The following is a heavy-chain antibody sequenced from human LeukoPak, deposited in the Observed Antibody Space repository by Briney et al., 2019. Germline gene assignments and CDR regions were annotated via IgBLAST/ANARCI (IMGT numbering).Heavy chain of an antibody. D-gene: IGHD2-8*01. CDR3: ARVDEGRNGVTVGY. V-gene: IGHV3-7*02. Sequence: GGSLRLSCAASGFTFSSYWMSWVRQAPGKGLEWVANIKQDGSEKYYVDSVKGRFTISRDNAKNSLYLQMNGLRAEDTAVYYCARVDEGRNGVTVGYWGQGTLVTVSS. CDR1: GFTFSSYW. CDR2: IKQDGSEK. J-gene: IGHJ4*02.